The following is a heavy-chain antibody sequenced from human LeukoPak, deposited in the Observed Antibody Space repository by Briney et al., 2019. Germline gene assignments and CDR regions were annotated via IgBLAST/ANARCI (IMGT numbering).Heavy chain of an antibody. D-gene: IGHD5-18*01. J-gene: IGHJ4*02. Sequence: GGSLRLSCAASGFTFSSYSMNWVRQAPGKGLEWVSYISSSGSTIDYADSVKGRFTISRDNAKNSLYLQMYSLRAEDTAVYYCARLRGYSYGYADYWGQGTLVTVSS. CDR2: ISSSGSTI. CDR1: GFTFSSYS. CDR3: ARLRGYSYGYADY. V-gene: IGHV3-48*04.